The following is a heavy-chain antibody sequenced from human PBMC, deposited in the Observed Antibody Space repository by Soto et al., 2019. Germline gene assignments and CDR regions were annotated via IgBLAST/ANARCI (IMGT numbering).Heavy chain of an antibody. D-gene: IGHD2-2*01. CDR1: GGSLSNGGYY. CDR2: IYHSGIT. Sequence: TPSLPLTVSGGSLSNGGYYWSWIRQHPGKGLEWIGYIYHSGITYYNPSLKSRVTITVDRSKNQFSLKLSSVPAADTALYYCARVPDRWGQGTLVTVSS. V-gene: IGHV4-30-2*01. J-gene: IGHJ4*01. CDR3: ARVPDR.